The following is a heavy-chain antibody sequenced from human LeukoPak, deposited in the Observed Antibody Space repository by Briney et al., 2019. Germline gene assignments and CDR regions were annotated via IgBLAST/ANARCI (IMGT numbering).Heavy chain of an antibody. V-gene: IGHV4-59*04. J-gene: IGHJ4*02. CDR3: ATYGGDWKFDS. Sequence: SETLSLTCTVSGGSISSYYWSWIRQPAGKGLQWIGEITYRGSPYYHPSLKSRVTISIDASQRHVLLTLNSVTAADTAVYYCATYGGDWKFDSWGQGTLVTVSS. CDR2: ITYRGSP. CDR1: GGSISSYY. D-gene: IGHD2-21*01.